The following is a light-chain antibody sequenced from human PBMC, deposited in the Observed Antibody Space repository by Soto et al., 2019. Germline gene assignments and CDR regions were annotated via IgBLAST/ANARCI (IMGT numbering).Light chain of an antibody. V-gene: IGKV2-28*01. CDR2: LGS. CDR3: MQPLQSWT. Sequence: DIVMTQSPLSLPVTPGEPASISCRSSQSLLHSNGYNYLDWYLQKPGQSPQLLIYLGSNRASGVPDRFSGSGSGTDFTLKISRVEAEDVGVYYCMQPLQSWTFGQGCKV. CDR1: QSLLHSNGYNY. J-gene: IGKJ1*01.